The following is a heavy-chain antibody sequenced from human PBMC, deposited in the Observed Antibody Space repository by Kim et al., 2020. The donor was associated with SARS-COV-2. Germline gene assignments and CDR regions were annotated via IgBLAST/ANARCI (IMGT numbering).Heavy chain of an antibody. D-gene: IGHD3-10*01. CDR3: ARRARGAGALDY. CDR2: IYYSGST. V-gene: IGHV4-39*01. Sequence: SETLSLTCTVSGGSISSSSYYWGWIRQPPGKGLEWIGSIYYSGSTYYNPSLKSRVTISVDTSKNQFSLKLSSVTAADTAVYYCARRARGAGALDYWGQGTLVTVSS. J-gene: IGHJ4*02. CDR1: GGSISSSSYY.